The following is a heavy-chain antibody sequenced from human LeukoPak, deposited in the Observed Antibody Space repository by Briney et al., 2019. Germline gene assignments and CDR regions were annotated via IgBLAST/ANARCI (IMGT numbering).Heavy chain of an antibody. CDR1: GYTFTSYG. D-gene: IGHD3-10*01. Sequence: ASVKVSCKASGYTFTSYGISWVRQAPGQGLEWMGWISAYSGDTNYAQKLQGRVTMTTDTSTSTAYMELRSLRSDDTAVYYCARELPTYYYGSGSYYNGLRRTKSWFDPWGQGTLVTVSS. CDR3: ARELPTYYYGSGSYYNGLRRTKSWFDP. V-gene: IGHV1-18*01. J-gene: IGHJ5*02. CDR2: ISAYSGDT.